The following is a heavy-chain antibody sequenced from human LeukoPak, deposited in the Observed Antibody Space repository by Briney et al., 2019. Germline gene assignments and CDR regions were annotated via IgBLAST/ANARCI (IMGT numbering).Heavy chain of an antibody. D-gene: IGHD1-26*01. Sequence: PSETLSLTCTVSGGSISSGSYYWSWIRQPAGKGLEWIGRIYTSGSTNYNPSLKSRVTISVDTSKNQFSLKLSSVTAADTAVYYCARGRGIVKFDYWGQRTLVTVSS. J-gene: IGHJ4*02. V-gene: IGHV4-61*02. CDR3: ARGRGIVKFDY. CDR1: GGSISSGSYY. CDR2: IYTSGST.